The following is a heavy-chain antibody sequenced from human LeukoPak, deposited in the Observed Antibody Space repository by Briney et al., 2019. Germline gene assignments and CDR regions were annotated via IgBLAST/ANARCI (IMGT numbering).Heavy chain of an antibody. CDR2: IYYSGST. V-gene: IGHV4-31*03. CDR1: DGSISSGGYY. Sequence: SEALSLTCTVSDGSISSGGYYWSWIRQHPGKGLEWIGYIYYSGSTSYNPSLNSRVTISVDTSKNQFSLKLSSVTAAATAVYYCARTGGPNTYYDFWSGPYHGETFDPWGQGTLVTVSS. J-gene: IGHJ5*02. D-gene: IGHD3-3*01. CDR3: ARTGGPNTYYDFWSGPYHGETFDP.